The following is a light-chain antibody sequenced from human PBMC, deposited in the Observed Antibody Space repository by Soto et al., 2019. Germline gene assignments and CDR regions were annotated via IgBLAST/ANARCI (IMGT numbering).Light chain of an antibody. CDR3: SSYAGSNNLYVV. J-gene: IGLJ2*01. CDR2: EVS. CDR1: SSDVGDYNY. Sequence: QSALTQPPSASGSPGQSVTISCTGTSSDVGDYNYVSWYQQHPGKAPKLMIYEVSKRPSGVPDRFSGSKSGNTASLTVSGVQAEDEADYYCSSYAGSNNLYVVFGGGTKLTVL. V-gene: IGLV2-8*01.